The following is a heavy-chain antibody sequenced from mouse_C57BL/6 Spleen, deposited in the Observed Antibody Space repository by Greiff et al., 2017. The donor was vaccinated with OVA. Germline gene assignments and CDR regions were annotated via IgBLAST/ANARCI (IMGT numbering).Heavy chain of an antibody. Sequence: VKVEESGPGLVQPSQSLSITCTVSGFSLTSYGVHWVRQSPGKGLEWLGVIWSGGSTDYNAAFISRLSISKANSKSQVFFKMNSLQADDTAIYYCDRNDYYGSSSYAMDYWGQGTSVTVSS. CDR2: IWSGGST. V-gene: IGHV2-2*01. D-gene: IGHD1-1*01. J-gene: IGHJ4*01. CDR1: GFSLTSYG. CDR3: DRNDYYGSSSYAMDY.